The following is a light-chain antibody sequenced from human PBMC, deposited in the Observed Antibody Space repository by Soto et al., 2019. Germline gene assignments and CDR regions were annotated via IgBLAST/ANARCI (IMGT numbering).Light chain of an antibody. CDR2: EVS. Sequence: QSALTQPASVSGSPGQSITISCTGTSSDVGRFNYVSWYQQHPGKAPKLMIYEVSHRPSGVSNRFSGSKPVNTASLTISGLQADDEADYYCNSYTSTSTWVFGGGTKLTVL. V-gene: IGLV2-14*01. CDR3: NSYTSTSTWV. CDR1: SSDVGRFNY. J-gene: IGLJ3*02.